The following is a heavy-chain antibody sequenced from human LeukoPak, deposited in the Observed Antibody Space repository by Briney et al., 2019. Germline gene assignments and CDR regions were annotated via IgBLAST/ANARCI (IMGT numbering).Heavy chain of an antibody. J-gene: IGHJ6*03. D-gene: IGHD3-22*01. CDR2: INHSGST. CDR1: GGSFSGYY. Sequence: SETLSLTCAVYGGSFSGYYWSWIRQPPGKGLEWIGEINHSGSTNYNPSLKSRVTISVDTSKNQFSLKLSSVTAADTAVYYCARDGHYYDSSGSYYYYYYMDVWGKGTTVTVSS. CDR3: ARDGHYYDSSGSYYYYYYMDV. V-gene: IGHV4-34*01.